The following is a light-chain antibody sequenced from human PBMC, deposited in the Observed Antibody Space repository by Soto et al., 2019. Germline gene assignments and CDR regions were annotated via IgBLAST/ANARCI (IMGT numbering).Light chain of an antibody. V-gene: IGLV1-44*01. CDR2: SNN. CDR1: SSNIGSNT. J-gene: IGLJ2*01. CDR3: AAWDDSLKGVV. Sequence: QPVLTQPPSASGTPGQRVTISCSGSSSNIGSNTVNWYQHLPGTAPKILIYSNNQRPSGVPDRFSGSKSGTSASLAISGLQSEDEADYYCAAWDDSLKGVVFGGGTKLTVL.